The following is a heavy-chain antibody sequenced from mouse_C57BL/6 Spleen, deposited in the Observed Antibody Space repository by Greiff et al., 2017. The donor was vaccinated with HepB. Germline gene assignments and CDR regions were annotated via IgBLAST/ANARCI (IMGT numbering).Heavy chain of an antibody. V-gene: IGHV2-9-1*01. CDR1: GFSLTSYA. J-gene: IGHJ2*01. Sequence: VKLQESGPGLVAPSQSLSITCTVSGFSLTSYAISWVRQPPGKGLEWLGVIWTGGGTNYNSALKSRLSISKDNSKSQVFLKMNSLQTDDTARYYCARGITTVVEYYFDYWGQGTTLTVSS. CDR2: IWTGGGT. D-gene: IGHD1-1*01. CDR3: ARGITTVVEYYFDY.